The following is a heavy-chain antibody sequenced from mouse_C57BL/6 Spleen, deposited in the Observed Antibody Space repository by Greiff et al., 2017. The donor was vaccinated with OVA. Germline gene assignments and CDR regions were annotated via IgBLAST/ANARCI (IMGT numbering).Heavy chain of an antibody. V-gene: IGHV1-15*01. J-gene: IGHJ4*01. Sequence: QVQLQQSGAELVRPGASVTLSCKASGYTFTDYEMHWVKQTPVHGLEWIGAIDPETGGTAYNQKFKGKAILTADKSSSTAYMELRSLTSDDYAVYYCTREGGLSDDDVRGTMDYWGQGTSVTVSS. CDR2: IDPETGGT. CDR3: TREGGLSDDDVRGTMDY. D-gene: IGHD2-4*01. CDR1: GYTFTDYE.